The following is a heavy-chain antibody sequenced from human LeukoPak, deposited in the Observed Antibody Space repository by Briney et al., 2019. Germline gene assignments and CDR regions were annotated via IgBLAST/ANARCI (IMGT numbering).Heavy chain of an antibody. CDR3: ARLKGSTSVFDY. Sequence: GGSLRLSCAASGFTFSSYSMNWVRQAPGKGLEWVGNINPEGSDKFYVDSVKGRFTMSRDNARNSLYLQLGSLRAEDTAVYYCARLKGSTSVFDYWGQGTLVTV. CDR1: GFTFSSYS. V-gene: IGHV3-7*03. J-gene: IGHJ4*02. CDR2: INPEGSDK. D-gene: IGHD2-2*01.